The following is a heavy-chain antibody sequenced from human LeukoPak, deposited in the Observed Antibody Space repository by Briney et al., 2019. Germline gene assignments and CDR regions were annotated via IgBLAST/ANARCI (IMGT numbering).Heavy chain of an antibody. D-gene: IGHD2-15*01. CDR3: ARDGRDVVVIAAKYGMDV. CDR1: GFTFSSYW. Sequence: SGGSLRLSCAASGFTFSSYWMHWDRQAPGKGLVWVSRINSDGSSTSYADSVKGRFTISRDNAKNTLYLQMNSRRAEDTAVYYCARDGRDVVVIAAKYGMDVWGQGTTVTVSS. J-gene: IGHJ6*02. CDR2: INSDGSST. V-gene: IGHV3-74*01.